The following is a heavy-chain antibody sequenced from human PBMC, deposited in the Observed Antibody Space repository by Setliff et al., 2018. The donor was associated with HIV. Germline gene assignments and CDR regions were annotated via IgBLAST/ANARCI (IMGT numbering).Heavy chain of an antibody. V-gene: IGHV1-46*01. CDR2: INPSGSIT. J-gene: IGHJ4*02. CDR1: GYTFTSYD. CDR3: AREPPRRRGTVAEDY. D-gene: IGHD1-26*01. Sequence: ASVKVSCKASGYTFTSYDINWVRQATGQGLEWMGMINPSGSITNYAQKFQGRLTLTRDTSMSTVYMELNSLKSEDTAIYYCAREPPRRRGTVAEDYWGQGTLVTVSS.